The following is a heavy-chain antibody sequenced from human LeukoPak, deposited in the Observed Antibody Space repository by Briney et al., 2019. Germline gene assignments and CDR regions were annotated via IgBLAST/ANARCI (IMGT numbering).Heavy chain of an antibody. V-gene: IGHV1-69*13. CDR1: GYTFTSYD. J-gene: IGHJ4*02. CDR3: ARSPDSSSWTYFDY. Sequence: ASVKVSCKASGYTFTSYDINWVRQAPGQGLEWMGWIIPIFGTANYAQKFQGRVTITADESTSTAYMELSSLRSEDTAVYYCARSPDSSSWTYFDYWGQGTLVTVSS. D-gene: IGHD6-13*01. CDR2: IIPIFGTA.